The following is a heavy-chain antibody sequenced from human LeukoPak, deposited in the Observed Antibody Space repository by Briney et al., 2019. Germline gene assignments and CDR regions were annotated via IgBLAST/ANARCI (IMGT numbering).Heavy chain of an antibody. CDR3: AKVRGSRITIFGVVIFASGGMDV. CDR1: GFTFSSYS. D-gene: IGHD3-3*01. Sequence: GGSLRLSCAASGFTFSSYSMRWVRQAPGKGLEWVSAISGSGGSTYYADSVKGRFTISRDNSKNTLYLQMNSLRAEDTAVYYCAKVRGSRITIFGVVIFASGGMDVWGQGTTVTVSS. V-gene: IGHV3-23*01. J-gene: IGHJ6*02. CDR2: ISGSGGST.